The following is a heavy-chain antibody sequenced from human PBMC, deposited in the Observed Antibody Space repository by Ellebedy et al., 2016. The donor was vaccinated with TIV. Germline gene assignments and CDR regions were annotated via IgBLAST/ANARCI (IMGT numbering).Heavy chain of an antibody. Sequence: GESLKISCAASGFSFSDYYMSWIRQAPGKGLEWVSYISSTGSSIYYADSVKGRFTISRDNAKNSLYLQMNSLRAEDTAVYYCARGYGGNSAADYWGQGTLVTVSS. CDR1: GFSFSDYY. CDR2: ISSTGSSI. J-gene: IGHJ4*02. D-gene: IGHD4-23*01. CDR3: ARGYGGNSAADY. V-gene: IGHV3-11*01.